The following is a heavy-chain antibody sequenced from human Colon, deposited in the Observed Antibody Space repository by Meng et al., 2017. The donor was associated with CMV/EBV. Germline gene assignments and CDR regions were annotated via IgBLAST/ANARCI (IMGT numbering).Heavy chain of an antibody. V-gene: IGHV1-2*02. CDR3: GTFGGDFDY. Sequence: LMRSGAEMREPGASVEVSCKASGYTFTGYLFHWVRQAPGQGLEWLGWINPYSGDTIYAQKFEVGVTMTRDASITTAYLELSSLKSDDTAVYYCGTFGGDFDYWGQGTLVTVSS. CDR2: INPYSGDT. J-gene: IGHJ4*02. CDR1: GYTFTGYL. D-gene: IGHD3-3*01.